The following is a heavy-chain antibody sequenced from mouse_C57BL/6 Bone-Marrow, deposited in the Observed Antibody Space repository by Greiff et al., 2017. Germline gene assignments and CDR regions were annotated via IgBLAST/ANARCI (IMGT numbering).Heavy chain of an antibody. V-gene: IGHV1-5*01. Sequence: VQLQQSGTVLARPGASVKMSCKTSGYTFTSYWMHWVKQRPGQGLEWIGAIYPGNSDTSYNQKFKGKATLTAVKSASTAYMELSRLTNEDSAVYYCRYDSYYDCVWFALWGQRTLVTVSA. D-gene: IGHD2-3*01. CDR1: GYTFTSYW. J-gene: IGHJ3*01. CDR3: RYDSYYDCVWFAL. CDR2: IYPGNSDT.